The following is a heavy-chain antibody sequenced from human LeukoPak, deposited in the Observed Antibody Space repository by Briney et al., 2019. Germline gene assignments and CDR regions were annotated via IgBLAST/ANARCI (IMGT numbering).Heavy chain of an antibody. Sequence: GRSLRLSCAASGFTFSNYGMHWVRQAPGKGLEWVAVISYTGHTQYYLDSVKGRFTISRDNSKNTLYLQMGSLRTEDTAVYYCAKDRYSYAFEYSDSWGQGTLVTVSS. CDR2: ISYTGHTQ. V-gene: IGHV3-30*18. D-gene: IGHD5-18*01. J-gene: IGHJ4*02. CDR3: AKDRYSYAFEYSDS. CDR1: GFTFSNYG.